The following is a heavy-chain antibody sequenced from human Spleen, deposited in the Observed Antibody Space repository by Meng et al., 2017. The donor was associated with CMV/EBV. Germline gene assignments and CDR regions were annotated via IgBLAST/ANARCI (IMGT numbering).Heavy chain of an antibody. Sequence: GESLKISCTASRFTFSSYWMTWVRQAPGKGLEWVANIKQDGSEAYYVDSVEGRFTISRDNTKSSLYLQMNSLRAEDTAMYHCARTLDFWSGYPHYWGQGTLVTVSS. CDR3: ARTLDFWSGYPHY. V-gene: IGHV3-7*01. D-gene: IGHD3-3*01. J-gene: IGHJ4*02. CDR2: IKQDGSEA. CDR1: RFTFSSYW.